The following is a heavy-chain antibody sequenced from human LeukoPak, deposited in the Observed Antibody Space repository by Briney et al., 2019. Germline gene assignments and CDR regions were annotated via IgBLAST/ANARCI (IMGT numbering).Heavy chain of an antibody. CDR2: INSDGSST. CDR1: GITFSSYW. V-gene: IGHV3-74*01. Sequence: PGGSLRLSCAASGITFSSYWMHWVRQAPGKGLVWVSRINSDGSSTSYADSVKGRFTISRDNAKDTLYLQMNSLRAEDTAVYYCARGGRYSYASFDYWGQGTLVTVSS. CDR3: ARGGRYSYASFDY. J-gene: IGHJ4*02. D-gene: IGHD5-18*01.